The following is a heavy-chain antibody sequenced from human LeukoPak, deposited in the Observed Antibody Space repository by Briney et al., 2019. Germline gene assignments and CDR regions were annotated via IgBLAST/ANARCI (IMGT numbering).Heavy chain of an antibody. V-gene: IGHV1-2*02. J-gene: IGHJ6*02. CDR2: INPNSGGT. CDR3: ARDHSYSGYDIYGMDV. CDR1: GYTFTGYY. Sequence: ASVKVSCKASGYTFTGYYMHWVRQAPGQGLEWMGWINPNSGGTNYAQKLQGRVTMTTDTSTSTAYMELRSLRSDDTAVYYCARDHSYSGYDIYGMDVWGQGTTVTVSS. D-gene: IGHD5-12*01.